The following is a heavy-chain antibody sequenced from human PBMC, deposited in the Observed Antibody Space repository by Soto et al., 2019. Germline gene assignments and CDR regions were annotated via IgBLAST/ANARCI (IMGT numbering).Heavy chain of an antibody. V-gene: IGHV4-59*01. CDR2: IYYSGRT. Sequence: QVQLQESGPGLVKPSETLSLTCTVSGGSISSYYWSWIRQPPGKGLEWIGYIYYSGRTNYNPSLKTRIPISVDTSKTQSSLKLSSVTAADTAVYYCARGYCSSTSCYIWDNWFDPWGQGTLVTVSS. CDR3: ARGYCSSTSCYIWDNWFDP. J-gene: IGHJ5*02. CDR1: GGSISSYY. D-gene: IGHD2-2*02.